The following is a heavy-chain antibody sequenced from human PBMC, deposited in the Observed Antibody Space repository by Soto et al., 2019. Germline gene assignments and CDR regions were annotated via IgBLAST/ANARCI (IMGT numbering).Heavy chain of an antibody. J-gene: IGHJ3*02. V-gene: IGHV1-18*01. CDR3: AILSGSGYDYGAFDI. CDR1: GYTFTSYG. D-gene: IGHD5-12*01. Sequence: ASVKVSCKASGYTFTSYGISWVRQAPGQGLEWMGWISAYNGNTNYAQKLQGRVTMTTDTSTSTAYMELRSLRSDDTAVYYCAILSGSGYDYGAFDIWGQGTMVTVSS. CDR2: ISAYNGNT.